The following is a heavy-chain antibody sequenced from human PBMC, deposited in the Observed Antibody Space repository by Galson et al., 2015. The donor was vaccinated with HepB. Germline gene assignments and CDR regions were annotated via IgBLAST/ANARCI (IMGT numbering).Heavy chain of an antibody. Sequence: SVKVSCKAAGYRFTDYIINWVRQAPGQGLEWMGWINANTGNPMYAQGFTGRYVFSLDTSVNTAYLQITSLKAEDTAVYYCARDRPEPQRFFEWNRPYDYDYWGQGTLVTGS. V-gene: IGHV7-4-1*02. CDR1: GYRFTDYI. J-gene: IGHJ4*02. CDR2: INANTGNP. D-gene: IGHD3-3*01. CDR3: ARDRPEPQRFFEWNRPYDYDY.